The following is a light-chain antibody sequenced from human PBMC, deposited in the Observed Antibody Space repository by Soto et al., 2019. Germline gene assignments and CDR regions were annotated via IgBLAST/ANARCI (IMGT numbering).Light chain of an antibody. CDR1: PSVSSN. J-gene: IGKJ1*01. Sequence: EIVMTQSPASLSVSPGERATLSCRASPSVSSNLAWYQQKPGQAPRHLIYGASTRATGIPARFGGSRSGTEFTLTISSLQSEDFAVYYCQQYNNSPWTFGQGTKVEIK. CDR3: QQYNNSPWT. V-gene: IGKV3-15*01. CDR2: GAS.